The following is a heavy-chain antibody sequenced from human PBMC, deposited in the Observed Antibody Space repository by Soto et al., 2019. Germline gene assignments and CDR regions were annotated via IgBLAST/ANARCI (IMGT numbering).Heavy chain of an antibody. CDR3: AKSYSTVGRGMDY. D-gene: IGHD3-16*01. V-gene: IGHV3-9*01. CDR2: ISWYSGSI. CDR1: GFTFDDYT. Sequence: EVQLVESGGGLVQPGRSLRLSCAASGFTFDDYTMHWVRQAPGKGLEWVSGISWYSGSIGYADSVKGRFTISRDNAKNSLYLQMNSLRAEDTALYYCAKSYSTVGRGMDYWGQGTLVTVSS. J-gene: IGHJ4*02.